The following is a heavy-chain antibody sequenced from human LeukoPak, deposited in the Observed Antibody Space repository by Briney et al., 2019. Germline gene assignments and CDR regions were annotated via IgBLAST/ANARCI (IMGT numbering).Heavy chain of an antibody. V-gene: IGHV1-2*02. CDR1: GYTFTGHY. D-gene: IGHD6-13*01. J-gene: IGHJ4*02. CDR2: VSPYSGDT. CDR3: ARVRIEAAGRGLDC. Sequence: ASVKVSCKASGYTFTGHYMHWVRQAPGQGLEWMGWVSPYSGDTNYVQSFQGRVTMTRDTSISTVYMELTSLTSADTAVYFCARVRIEAAGRGLDCWGQGTPVTVSS.